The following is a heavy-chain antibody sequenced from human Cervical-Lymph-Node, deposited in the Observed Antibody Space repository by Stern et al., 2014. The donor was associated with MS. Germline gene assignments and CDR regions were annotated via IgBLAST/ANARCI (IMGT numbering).Heavy chain of an antibody. J-gene: IGHJ4*02. CDR3: ASGTGSKRPTGNY. CDR1: GYSFTSHY. D-gene: IGHD3/OR15-3a*01. Sequence: VQLGQSGAEVKKPGASVKVSCKASGYSFTSHYMHSVRQAPGQALEWVGIINPSGDSASYAQKLQGRVTMTRDTSTSTVYMELSSLRSEDTAVYYCASGTGSKRPTGNYWGQGTLVTVSS. V-gene: IGHV1-46*01. CDR2: INPSGDSA.